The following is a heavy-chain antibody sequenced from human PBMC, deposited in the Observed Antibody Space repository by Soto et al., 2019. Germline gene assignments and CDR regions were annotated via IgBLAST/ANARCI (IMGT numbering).Heavy chain of an antibody. CDR3: AKVIKGSGSYYNDPLAD. CDR1: GFTLSSYG. Sequence: PGGSLRLSCAASGFTLSSYGMHWVRQAPGKGLEWVAVISYDGSNRYYADSVKGRFTISRDNSKNTLFLQMNSLRAEDTAVYYCAKVIKGSGSYYNDPLADWGQGTLVTVSS. J-gene: IGHJ4*02. V-gene: IGHV3-30*18. D-gene: IGHD3-10*01. CDR2: ISYDGSNR.